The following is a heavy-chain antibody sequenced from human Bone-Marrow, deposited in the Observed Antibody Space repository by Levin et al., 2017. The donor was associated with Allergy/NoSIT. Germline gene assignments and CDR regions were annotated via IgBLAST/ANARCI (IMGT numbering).Heavy chain of an antibody. CDR1: GYSLTTLG. CDR2: VSAYTGDT. V-gene: IGHV1-18*01. J-gene: IGHJ4*02. CDR3: AGGLEIRTGEIDF. Sequence: ASVKVSCKASGYSLTTLGITWVRQAPGQGLEWMGWVSAYTGDTDYAQNLQGRVTMTIDKPTTTAYMELRSLRSDDTAVYYCAGGLEIRTGEIDFWGQGTLVTVSS. D-gene: IGHD1-7*01.